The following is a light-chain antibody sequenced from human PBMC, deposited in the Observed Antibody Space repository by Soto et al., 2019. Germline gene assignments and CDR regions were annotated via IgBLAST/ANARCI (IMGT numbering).Light chain of an antibody. CDR2: DTS. V-gene: IGKV3-11*01. CDR1: QFLSSY. CDR3: HQRNK. J-gene: IGKJ5*01. Sequence: EIGLTQSPVAQSFAPGERATLSCRASQFLSSYLSWYQQKPGQPPRLLIYDTSNRATGIPARFSGSRSGTDFTLTISSLDPQDFGVYFCHQRNKFGQGTRLEN.